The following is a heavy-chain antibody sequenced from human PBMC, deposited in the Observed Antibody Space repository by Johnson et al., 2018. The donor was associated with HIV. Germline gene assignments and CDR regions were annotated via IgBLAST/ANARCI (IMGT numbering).Heavy chain of an antibody. CDR3: ARPGDTTMVSAFDI. V-gene: IGHV3-30*03. J-gene: IGHJ3*02. CDR1: GFTFSSYG. Sequence: QVQLVESGGGVVQPGRSLRLSCAASGFTFSSYGMHWVRQAPGKGLEWVAVISYDGSNTYYADSVKGRFTISRDNSKNTLYLQMTSLRAEDTAVYYCARPGDTTMVSAFDIWGQGTMVTISS. CDR2: ISYDGSNT. D-gene: IGHD5-18*01.